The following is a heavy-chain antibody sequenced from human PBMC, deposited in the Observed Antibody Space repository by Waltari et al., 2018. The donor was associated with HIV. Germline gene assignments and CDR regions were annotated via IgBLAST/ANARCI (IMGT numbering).Heavy chain of an antibody. D-gene: IGHD4-17*01. Sequence: EVRLVESGGGLVQPGGSLRVSCAALGFTFNHYAMSWVRQAPGQGLEWVSAISGGGATTYHADAVKGRFTLSRDNSMNTLFLQMFSLTAEDTAVYYCAKHLRGVAVTNDWYFDLWGRGTLVTVSS. V-gene: IGHV3-23*04. CDR1: GFTFNHYA. J-gene: IGHJ2*01. CDR3: AKHLRGVAVTNDWYFDL. CDR2: ISGGGATT.